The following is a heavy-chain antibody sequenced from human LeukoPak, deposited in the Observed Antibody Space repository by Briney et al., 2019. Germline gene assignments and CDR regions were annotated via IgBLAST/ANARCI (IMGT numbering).Heavy chain of an antibody. CDR3: ARGHSVYPTYYFDY. CDR1: GFIVSDNC. V-gene: IGHV3-66*01. CDR2: IYSLGDT. J-gene: IGHJ4*02. D-gene: IGHD5/OR15-5a*01. Sequence: GGSLRLSCTASGFIVSDNCMSWVRQAPGKGLEWVSLIYSLGDTYYADSVKGRFTISRDNAKNTLYLQMNSLRAEDTAVYYCARGHSVYPTYYFDYWGQGTLVTVSS.